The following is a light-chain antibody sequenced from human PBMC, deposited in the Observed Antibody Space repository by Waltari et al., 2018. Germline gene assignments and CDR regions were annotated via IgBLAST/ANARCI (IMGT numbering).Light chain of an antibody. CDR2: EVS. J-gene: IGLJ3*02. CDR1: SSDVGGYNY. Sequence: QSALTQPASVSGSPGQSITISCTGTSSDVGGYNYVSWYQQHPGKAPQLMIYEVSNRPLGVSDRFSGSKSGNTASLTISGLQAEDEADYYRSSYTSSSTLVFGGGTKLTVL. CDR3: SSYTSSSTLV. V-gene: IGLV2-14*01.